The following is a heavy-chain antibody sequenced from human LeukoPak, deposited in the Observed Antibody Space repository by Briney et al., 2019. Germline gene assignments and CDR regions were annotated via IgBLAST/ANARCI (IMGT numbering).Heavy chain of an antibody. CDR3: ARGGWSLGYCSSSSCLDWFDP. Sequence: GASVKVSCKASRYTFTDYYMQWLRQAPGQGLEWMGWINPNSGGTSYGQKFQGRVTMTRDTSISTAYMELSRLRSDDTAVYYCARGGWSLGYCSSSSCLDWFDPWGQGTLVTVSS. V-gene: IGHV1-2*02. CDR2: INPNSGGT. CDR1: RYTFTDYY. J-gene: IGHJ5*02. D-gene: IGHD2-2*01.